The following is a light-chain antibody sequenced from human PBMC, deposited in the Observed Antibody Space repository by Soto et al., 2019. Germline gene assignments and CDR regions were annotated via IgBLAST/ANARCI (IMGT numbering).Light chain of an antibody. J-gene: IGLJ3*02. Sequence: QSVLTQPASVSGSPGQSITISCTGTSSDIGSNNYVYWFQQRPGTAPTLIIYEVSNRPAGASSHFSGSESGNTASLTISGLVPEDEAEYYCSSYTTTARLFGGGTKLTVL. CDR2: EVS. CDR1: SSDIGSNNY. CDR3: SSYTTTARL. V-gene: IGLV2-14*01.